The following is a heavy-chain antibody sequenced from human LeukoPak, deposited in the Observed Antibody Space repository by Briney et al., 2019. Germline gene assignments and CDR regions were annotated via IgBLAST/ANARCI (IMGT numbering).Heavy chain of an antibody. Sequence: SETLSLTCTVTGGSISGYYWNWIRQPPGGGLEWIGYIYYDGITNYSPSVKSQVTISVDMSKNQVSLRLSSVSADDTAAYYCARDQGISSDLDAFDIWGQGTMVTVSS. V-gene: IGHV4-59*01. CDR3: ARDQGISSDLDAFDI. CDR2: IYYDGIT. J-gene: IGHJ3*02. D-gene: IGHD3-10*01. CDR1: GGSISGYY.